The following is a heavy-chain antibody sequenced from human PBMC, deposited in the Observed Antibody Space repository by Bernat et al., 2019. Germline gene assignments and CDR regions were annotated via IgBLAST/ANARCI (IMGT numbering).Heavy chain of an antibody. V-gene: IGHV3-74*01. CDR2: INSDGITT. D-gene: IGHD3-3*01. CDR3: ARERSFFSWFDP. J-gene: IGHJ5*02. Sequence: EVQLLESGGGLVQPGGSLRLSCAASGFTFSRYWMHWVRQAPGKGLVWVSRINSDGITTTYADSVKGRFTISRDNAKNTVYLQMNSLRAEDTAVYYCARERSFFSWFDPWGQGTLVTVSS. CDR1: GFTFSRYW.